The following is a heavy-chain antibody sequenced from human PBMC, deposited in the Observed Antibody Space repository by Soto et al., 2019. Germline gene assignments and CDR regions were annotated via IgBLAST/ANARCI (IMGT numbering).Heavy chain of an antibody. J-gene: IGHJ5*02. CDR2: IYYSGST. CDR1: GGSISSGDYY. D-gene: IGHD3-22*01. Sequence: RSLTCTVFGGSISSGDYYWSWIRQPPVKGLEWIGYIYYSGSTYYNPSLKSRVTISVDTSKNQFSLKLSSVTAADTAVYYCARVGESYDSSASPYFPNWFDPWGQGTLVTV. V-gene: IGHV4-30-4*01. CDR3: ARVGESYDSSASPYFPNWFDP.